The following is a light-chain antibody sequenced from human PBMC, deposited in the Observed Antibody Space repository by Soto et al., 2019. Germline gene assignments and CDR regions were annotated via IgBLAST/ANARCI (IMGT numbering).Light chain of an antibody. J-gene: IGKJ2*01. CDR1: QGISSY. Sequence: DIQLTQSPSFLSASVGDRVTITCRASQGISSYLAWYQQKPGKAPKLLIYAASTLQSGVPSRFSGSGSGTEFTLTISSLQPEDFATYYCQQLNSYQGMYTFGQGTKLEIK. CDR2: AAS. V-gene: IGKV1-9*01. CDR3: QQLNSYQGMYT.